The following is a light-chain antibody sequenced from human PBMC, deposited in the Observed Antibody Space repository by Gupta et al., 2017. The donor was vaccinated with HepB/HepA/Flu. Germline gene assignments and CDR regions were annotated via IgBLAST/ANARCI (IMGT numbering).Light chain of an antibody. CDR1: SSNIGAGYD. Sequence: QSVLTQPASVSGAPGPTVTISCTRSSSNIGAGYDVHWYHQLPGTAPKLLIYGNNNRPSWVPDRFSGSKSGTSASLAITGLQSEDEADYYCQSYDSNLSGFFGTVTKFTVL. J-gene: IGLJ1*01. CDR2: GNN. CDR3: QSYDSNLSGF. V-gene: IGLV1-40*01.